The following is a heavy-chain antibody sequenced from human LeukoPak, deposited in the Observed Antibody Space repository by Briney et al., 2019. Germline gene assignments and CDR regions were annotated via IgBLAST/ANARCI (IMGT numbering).Heavy chain of an antibody. J-gene: IGHJ5*02. CDR3: ARAAWNGGGGFDP. D-gene: IGHD2-8*01. CDR1: NGSSSGYY. V-gene: IGHV4-34*01. CDR2: VNPGGNT. Sequence: PSETLSLTCAVYNGSSSGYYWSWIRQSPGNGLEWIGEVNPGGNTNYNPSLRSRVTISLDTSKNHFSLKLRSVTAADTAVYNCARAAWNGGGGFDPWGQGTLVTVSS.